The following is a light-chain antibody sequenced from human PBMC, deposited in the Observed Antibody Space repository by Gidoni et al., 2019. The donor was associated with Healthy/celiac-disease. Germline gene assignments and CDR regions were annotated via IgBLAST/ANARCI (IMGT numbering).Light chain of an antibody. V-gene: IGKV1-39*01. CDR2: AAS. Sequence: DIQMNQSPYSLSASVGDSVTITCRASQSISSYLNWYQQKPGKAPKLLIYAASSLQSGVPSRFSGSGSGTDFTLTISSLQPEDFATYYCQQSYSTPRTFGQGTKVEIK. J-gene: IGKJ1*01. CDR3: QQSYSTPRT. CDR1: QSISSY.